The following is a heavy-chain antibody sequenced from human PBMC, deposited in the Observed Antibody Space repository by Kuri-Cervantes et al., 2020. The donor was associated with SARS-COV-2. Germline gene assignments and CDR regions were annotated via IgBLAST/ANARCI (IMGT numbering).Heavy chain of an antibody. V-gene: IGHV4-38-2*02. CDR1: GYSISSGYY. CDR2: INHSGST. Sequence: SETLSLTCTVSGYSISSGYYWGWIRQPPGKGLEWIGEINHSGSTNYNPSLKSRVTVSVDTSKNQFSLKLSSVTAADTAVYYCARATYYYDSSGWFDPWGQGTLVTVSS. J-gene: IGHJ5*02. CDR3: ARATYYYDSSGWFDP. D-gene: IGHD3-22*01.